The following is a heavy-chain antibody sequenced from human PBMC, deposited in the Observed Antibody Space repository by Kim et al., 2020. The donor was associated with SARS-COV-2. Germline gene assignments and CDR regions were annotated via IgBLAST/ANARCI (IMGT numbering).Heavy chain of an antibody. V-gene: IGHV3-23*01. CDR1: GFTFSSYA. J-gene: IGHJ4*02. Sequence: GGSLRLSCAASGFTFSSYAMSWVRQAPGKGLEWVSAISGSGGSTYYADSVKGRFTISRDNSKNTLYLQMNSLRAEDTAAYYCAKELTVTMLVVVITPGYFVCRREGAMATV. CDR3: AKELTVTMLVVVITPGYFVC. D-gene: IGHD3-22*01. CDR2: ISGSGGST.